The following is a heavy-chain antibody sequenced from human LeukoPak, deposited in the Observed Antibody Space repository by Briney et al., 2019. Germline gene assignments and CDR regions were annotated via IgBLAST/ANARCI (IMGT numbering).Heavy chain of an antibody. CDR1: GFTLSSYA. CDR3: AKVMKGSERLTMVRGVIIKTAGLYYMDV. Sequence: QPGGSLSLSGAASGFTLSSYAMSWVRQAPGKGLEWFSIISTSGGSTNYADSGKGRCNISRDNTKNTVYLQMNRLRAEDTAVYYCAKVMKGSERLTMVRGVIIKTAGLYYMDVWGKGTTVTVSS. J-gene: IGHJ6*03. CDR2: ISTSGGST. D-gene: IGHD3-10*01. V-gene: IGHV3-23*01.